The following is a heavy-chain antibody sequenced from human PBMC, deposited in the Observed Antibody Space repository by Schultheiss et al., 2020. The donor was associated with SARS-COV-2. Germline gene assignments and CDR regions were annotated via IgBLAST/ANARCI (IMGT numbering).Heavy chain of an antibody. CDR1: GFTFSSYD. J-gene: IGHJ6*02. V-gene: IGHV3-13*05. CDR3: ARESFGGGTRYYYYGMDV. Sequence: GGSLRLSCAASGFTFSSYDMHWVRQATGKGLEWVSAIGTAGDPYYPGSVKGRFTISRENAKNTLYLQMNSLRAEDTAVYYCARESFGGGTRYYYYGMDVWGQGTTVTVSS. CDR2: IGTAGDP. D-gene: IGHD3-16*01.